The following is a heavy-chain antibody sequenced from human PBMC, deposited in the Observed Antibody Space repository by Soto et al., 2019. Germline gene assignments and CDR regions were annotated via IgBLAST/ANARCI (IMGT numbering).Heavy chain of an antibody. Sequence: QLQLQESGPGLVKPSETLSVTCTVSGGSITDNRYHWGWSRQPPGKGLEWVGTIYYIGHSYYNPSLKSRATLSMDSSKNQFSLTLSSVDAADTAVYFCSRLTIARPVDDCGHGTLVIVSS. CDR2: IYYIGHS. D-gene: IGHD2-15*01. V-gene: IGHV4-39*01. J-gene: IGHJ4*01. CDR3: SRLTIARPVDD. CDR1: GGSITDNRYH.